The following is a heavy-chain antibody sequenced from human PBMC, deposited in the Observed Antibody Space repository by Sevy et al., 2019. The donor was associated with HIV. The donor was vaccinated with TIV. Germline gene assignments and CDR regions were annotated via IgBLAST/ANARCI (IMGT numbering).Heavy chain of an antibody. CDR1: GFIFRNYS. CDR2: ISGSSTYM. D-gene: IGHD3-10*01. CDR3: ARDVRGSRIRGALGWFDP. V-gene: IGHV3-21*01. Sequence: GGSLRLSCAASGFIFRNYSMNWVRQAPGKGLEWVASISGSSTYMNHAGSVKGRFTISRDNAKNSLYLQMNSLRGEDTAIYYCARDVRGSRIRGALGWFDPWGRGTLVTVSS. J-gene: IGHJ5*02.